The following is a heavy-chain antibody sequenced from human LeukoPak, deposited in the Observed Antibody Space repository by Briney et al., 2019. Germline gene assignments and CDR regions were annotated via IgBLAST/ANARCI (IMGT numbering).Heavy chain of an antibody. CDR2: ISSSSSTI. CDR3: ARGSTYYDSSGQVPFDY. D-gene: IGHD3-22*01. V-gene: IGHV3-48*01. Sequence: GGSLRLSCAASGFTFSTYSMNWVRQAPGKGLEWVSYISSSSSTIYYADSVKGRFTISRDNAKNSLYLQMNSLRAEDTAVYYCARGSTYYDSSGQVPFDYWGQGTLATVSS. CDR1: GFTFSTYS. J-gene: IGHJ4*02.